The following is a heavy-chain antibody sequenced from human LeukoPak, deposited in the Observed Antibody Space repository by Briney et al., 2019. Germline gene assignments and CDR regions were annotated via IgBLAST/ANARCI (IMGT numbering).Heavy chain of an antibody. Sequence: SETLSLTCTVSGGSISSYYWSWIRQPPGKGLEWIGYIYYSGSTNYNPSLKSRVTISVDTSKNQFSLKLSSVTAADTAVYYCARVRSGSYRFDYWGQGTLVTVSS. CDR3: ARVRSGSYRFDY. CDR1: GGSISSYY. D-gene: IGHD1-26*01. V-gene: IGHV4-59*01. J-gene: IGHJ4*02. CDR2: IYYSGST.